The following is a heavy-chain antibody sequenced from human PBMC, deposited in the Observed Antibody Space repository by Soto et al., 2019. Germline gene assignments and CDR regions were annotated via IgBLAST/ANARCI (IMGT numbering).Heavy chain of an antibody. CDR2: MNPNSGNT. J-gene: IGHJ6*03. D-gene: IGHD2-15*01. V-gene: IGHV1-8*01. CDR1: GSTFTSYD. Sequence: ASVKVSCKASGSTFTSYDINWVRQATGQGLEWMGWMNPNSGNTGYAQKFQGRVTMTRNTSISTAYMELSSLRSEDTAVYYCARVTEFCSGGSCSVYYMDVWGKGTTVTVSS. CDR3: ARVTEFCSGGSCSVYYMDV.